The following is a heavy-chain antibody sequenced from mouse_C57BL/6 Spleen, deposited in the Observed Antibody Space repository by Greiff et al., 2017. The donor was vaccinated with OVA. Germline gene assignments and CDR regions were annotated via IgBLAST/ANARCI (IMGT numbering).Heavy chain of an antibody. CDR1: GYTFTSYW. D-gene: IGHD4-1*01. V-gene: IGHV1-53*01. CDR2: INPSNGGT. J-gene: IGHJ4*01. CDR3: ARSGKGGYYAMDD. Sequence: QVQLKQPGTELVKPGASVKLSCKASGYTFTSYWMHWVKQRPGQGLEWIGNINPSNGGTNYNEKFKSKATLTVDKSSSTAYMQLSSLTSEDSAVYYSARSGKGGYYAMDDWGQGTSVTVSS.